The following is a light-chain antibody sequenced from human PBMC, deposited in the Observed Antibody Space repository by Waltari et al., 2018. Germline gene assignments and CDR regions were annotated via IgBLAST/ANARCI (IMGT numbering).Light chain of an antibody. CDR1: TSKIGAAYD. V-gene: IGLV1-40*01. Sequence: QSVLTQPPSGSWAPAQSVTISFTGSTSKIGAAYDVHWYQQLPGTAPKLLIYGNSNRPSGVPXRXXGSXSGTSASLAITGLQAEDEADYYCQSYDSSLXGSVFGGGTKLTVL. CDR2: GNS. J-gene: IGLJ2*01. CDR3: QSYDSSLXGSV.